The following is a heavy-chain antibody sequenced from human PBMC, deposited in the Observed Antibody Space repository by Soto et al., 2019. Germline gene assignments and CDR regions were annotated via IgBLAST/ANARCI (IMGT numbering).Heavy chain of an antibody. CDR1: GGSVSSYY. CDR2: IYYSGST. CDR3: ARVYCGGNSDGWFDP. Sequence: AETLSLTCTVSGGSVSSYYWSWIRQPPGKGLEWIGYIYYSGSTNYNPSLKSRVTISVDTSKNQFSLKLSSVTAADTAVYYCARVYCGGNSDGWFDPWGQGTLVTVSS. J-gene: IGHJ5*02. V-gene: IGHV4-59*02. D-gene: IGHD2-21*02.